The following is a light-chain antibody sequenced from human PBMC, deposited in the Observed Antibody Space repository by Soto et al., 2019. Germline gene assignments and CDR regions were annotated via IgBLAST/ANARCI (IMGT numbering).Light chain of an antibody. V-gene: IGKV1-5*03. CDR3: QQYETYSWT. CDR1: QNINTW. Sequence: DIQMTQSASTVSASVGDRVTITCRASQNINTWLAWYQQKPGKGPTLLIYRASRLESGVPSRFSGSGSGTEFALTISSLQPADFATYYCQQYETYSWTFGQGTKVDI. J-gene: IGKJ1*01. CDR2: RAS.